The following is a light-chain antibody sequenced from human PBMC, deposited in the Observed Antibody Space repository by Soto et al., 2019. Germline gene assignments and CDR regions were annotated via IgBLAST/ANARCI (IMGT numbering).Light chain of an antibody. J-gene: IGKJ1*01. CDR2: GAS. V-gene: IGKV3-15*01. CDR3: QQYNNWPET. Sequence: EIVFTQSPGTLSLSPGERATLSCRASQSVSSNLAWYQQKPGQAPRLLIYGASTRDTGIPARFSGSGSGTEFTLTISSLQSEDFAVYYCQQYNNWPETFGQGTKV. CDR1: QSVSSN.